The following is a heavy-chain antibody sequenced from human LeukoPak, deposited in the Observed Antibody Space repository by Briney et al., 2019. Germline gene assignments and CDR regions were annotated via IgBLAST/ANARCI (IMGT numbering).Heavy chain of an antibody. CDR3: ASALGPGAFDI. D-gene: IGHD1-14*01. J-gene: IGHJ3*02. V-gene: IGHV3-30-3*01. CDR1: GFTVTGYS. CDR2: MSYDGTNK. Sequence: PGRSLRLSCVVSGFTVTGYSMHWVRQAPGTGLEWVAVMSYDGTNKYYADSVKGRFTISRDNSKNTLYLQMNNLRAEDTAVYYCASALGPGAFDIWGQGTMVTVSS.